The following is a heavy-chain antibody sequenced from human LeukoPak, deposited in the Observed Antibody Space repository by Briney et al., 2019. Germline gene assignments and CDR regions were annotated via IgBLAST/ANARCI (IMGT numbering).Heavy chain of an antibody. J-gene: IGHJ5*02. CDR2: ISAYNGNT. V-gene: IGHV1-18*01. Sequence: APVKVCCKASGYTFTSYGISWVRQAPGQGLEWMGWISAYNGNTNYAQKLQGRVTMTTDTSTSTAYMELRSLRSDDTAVYYCARDGYSSSWYSNNWFDPWGQGTLVTVSS. D-gene: IGHD6-13*01. CDR3: ARDGYSSSWYSNNWFDP. CDR1: GYTFTSYG.